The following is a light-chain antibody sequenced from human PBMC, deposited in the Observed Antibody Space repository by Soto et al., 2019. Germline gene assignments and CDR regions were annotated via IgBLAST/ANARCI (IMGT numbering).Light chain of an antibody. CDR2: DAS. J-gene: IGKJ4*01. CDR1: QDISNY. V-gene: IGKV1-33*01. Sequence: DIQMTQSPSSLSASVGDRVTITCQASQDISNYLNWYQQKVGKAPKLLIYDASNLETGVPSRFSGSGFGTDFTFTISSLQPEDIATYYCQQYDNLPSLTFGGGTKVEIK. CDR3: QQYDNLPSLT.